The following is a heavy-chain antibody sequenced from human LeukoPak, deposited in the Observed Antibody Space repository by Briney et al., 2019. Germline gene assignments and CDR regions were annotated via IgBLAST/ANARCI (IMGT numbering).Heavy chain of an antibody. CDR3: ARRGSRFDY. CDR2: IKQDGSEK. Sequence: GGSLRLSCAASGFTFSSYAMHWVRQAPGKGLEWVANIKQDGSEKYYVDSVKGRFTISRDNAKNSLYLQMNSLRAEDTAVYYCARRGSRFDYWGQGTLVTVSS. D-gene: IGHD1-26*01. V-gene: IGHV3-7*01. J-gene: IGHJ4*02. CDR1: GFTFSSYA.